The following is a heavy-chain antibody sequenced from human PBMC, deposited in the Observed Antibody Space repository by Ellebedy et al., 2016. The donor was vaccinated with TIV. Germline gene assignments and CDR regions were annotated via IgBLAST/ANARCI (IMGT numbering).Heavy chain of an antibody. V-gene: IGHV3-21*01. Sequence: GGSLRLSXAASGFTFSSYSMNWVRQAPGKGLEWVSSISSSSSYIYYADSVKGRFTISRDNAKNSLYLQMNSLRAEDTAVYYCARVPQGDWWEYYFDYWGQGTLVTVSS. CDR1: GFTFSSYS. CDR3: ARVPQGDWWEYYFDY. D-gene: IGHD1-26*01. CDR2: ISSSSSYI. J-gene: IGHJ4*02.